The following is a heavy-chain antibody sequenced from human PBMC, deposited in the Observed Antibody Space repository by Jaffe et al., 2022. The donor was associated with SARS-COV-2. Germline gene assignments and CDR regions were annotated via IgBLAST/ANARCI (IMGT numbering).Heavy chain of an antibody. CDR3: ARDRGYLAFDY. D-gene: IGHD1-1*01. J-gene: IGHJ4*02. Sequence: EVQLVESGGSLVQPGGSLRLSCVTSGFSFSNYWISWVRQAPGKGLEWVANMNQDGSEKYYVDSVKGRFTISRDNAKNSLFLQMNSLRAEDTAFYYCARDRGYLAFDYWGQGTLVTVSS. V-gene: IGHV3-7*03. CDR2: MNQDGSEK. CDR1: GFSFSNYW.